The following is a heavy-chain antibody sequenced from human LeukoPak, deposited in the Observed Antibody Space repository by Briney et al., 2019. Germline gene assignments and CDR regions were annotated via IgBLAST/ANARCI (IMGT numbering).Heavy chain of an antibody. CDR3: AKDAGYSYDVFDY. CDR1: GFTFSNFA. CDR2: VSGSGGST. J-gene: IGHJ4*02. V-gene: IGHV3-23*01. D-gene: IGHD5-18*01. Sequence: GESLRLSCAATGFTFSNFAMTWVRQAPGKGLEWVSGVSGSGGSTYYADSVKGRFTISRDNSKNTLYLQMNSLRAEDTAVYYCAKDAGYSYDVFDYWGQGTLVTVSS.